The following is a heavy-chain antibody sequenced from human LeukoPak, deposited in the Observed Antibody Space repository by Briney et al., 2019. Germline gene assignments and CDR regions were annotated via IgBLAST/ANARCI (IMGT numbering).Heavy chain of an antibody. D-gene: IGHD3-10*01. Sequence: GGSLRLSCVASGFDISYNYVGWVRQAPGKGLEWVSVIHTGGTTHYADSVKGRFTISKDNSNNTVYLQMNSVRVEDTAVYYCARVWFGYFFQWGQGALVTVSS. CDR2: IHTGGTT. J-gene: IGHJ4*02. CDR3: ARVWFGYFFQ. V-gene: IGHV3-53*01. CDR1: GFDISYNY.